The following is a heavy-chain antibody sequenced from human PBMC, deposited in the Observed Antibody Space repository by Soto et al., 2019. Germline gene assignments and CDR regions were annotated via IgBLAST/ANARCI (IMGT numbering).Heavy chain of an antibody. Sequence: SETLSLTCTVSGASLSTYYWNWIRQSPGKGLEWIGYIYYSGTTNYNPSLKSRVTISEDTSNNLFSLKLRSVTAADTAVYYCARSYCPDGVCYPSGPFAPWGQGTLVTVSS. CDR1: GASLSTYY. CDR2: IYYSGTT. CDR3: ARSYCPDGVCYPSGPFAP. V-gene: IGHV4-59*01. J-gene: IGHJ5*02. D-gene: IGHD2-8*01.